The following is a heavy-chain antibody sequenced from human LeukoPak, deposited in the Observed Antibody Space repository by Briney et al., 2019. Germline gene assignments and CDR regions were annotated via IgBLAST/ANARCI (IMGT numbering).Heavy chain of an antibody. V-gene: IGHV1-69*13. CDR3: ARGGYSYGSGWFDP. Sequence: SVKVSCKASGRTFSSYSIIWVRQAPGQGLEWMGGIIPIFCTANYAQKSQGRVTITADESTSTAYMGLSSRRSEDTAVYYCARGGYSYGSGWFDPWGQGTLVTVSS. J-gene: IGHJ5*02. CDR2: IIPIFCTA. D-gene: IGHD5-18*01. CDR1: GRTFSSYS.